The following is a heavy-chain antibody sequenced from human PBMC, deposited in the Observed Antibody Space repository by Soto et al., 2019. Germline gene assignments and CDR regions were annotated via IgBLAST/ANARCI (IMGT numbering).Heavy chain of an antibody. Sequence: PGESLKISCKGSGYSFTNYWIGWVRQMPGKGLEWMGIINPGDSDIRYSPSFQGQVTISADKSISTAYLQWSSLKASDTAMYYCARHPRPSSTAHGMDVWGQGTTVTVSS. CDR3: ARHPRPSSTAHGMDV. D-gene: IGHD4-17*01. CDR1: GYSFTNYW. V-gene: IGHV5-51*01. CDR2: INPGDSDI. J-gene: IGHJ6*02.